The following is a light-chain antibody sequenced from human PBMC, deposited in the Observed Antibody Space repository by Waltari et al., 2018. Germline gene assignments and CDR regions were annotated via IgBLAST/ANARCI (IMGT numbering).Light chain of an antibody. CDR1: QSVLYTSLNKHY. Sequence: DIVMTQSPDSLSWSLGERATINCRASQSVLYTSLNKHYLAWYQQKPGQPPKLLIYWASTRESGVPDRFSGSGSGTDVTLTISSLQAEDVAVYYCQQYYSTPWTFGQGTQVEVK. V-gene: IGKV4-1*01. CDR3: QQYYSTPWT. CDR2: WAS. J-gene: IGKJ1*01.